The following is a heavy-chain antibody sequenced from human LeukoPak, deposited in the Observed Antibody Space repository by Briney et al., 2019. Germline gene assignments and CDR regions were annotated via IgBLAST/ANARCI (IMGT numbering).Heavy chain of an antibody. CDR1: GFTFSSYS. D-gene: IGHD5-18*01. J-gene: IGHJ3*02. CDR2: ISSSSSYI. V-gene: IGHV3-21*01. Sequence: GGSLRLSCAASGFTFSSYSMNWVRQAPGKGLEWVSSISSSSSYIYYADSVKGRFTISRDNAKNSLYLQMNSLRAEDTAVYYCARRRYSYGQGAFDIWGQGTMVTVSS. CDR3: ARRRYSYGQGAFDI.